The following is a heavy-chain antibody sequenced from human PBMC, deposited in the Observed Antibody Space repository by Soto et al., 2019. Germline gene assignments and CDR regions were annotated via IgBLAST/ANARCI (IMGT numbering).Heavy chain of an antibody. CDR3: XXXXXXXXXXXAXDI. J-gene: IGHJ3*02. CDR2: ISAYNGNT. Sequence: QVQLVQSGAEVKKPGASVKVSCKASGYTFTSYGISWVRQAPGXXLXXMGWISAYNGNTNYAQKLQGRVTXTTXTXXXXXXXXXXXXXXXXXXXXXXXXXXXXXXXXXAXDIWGQGTMVTVSS. V-gene: IGHV1-18*01. CDR1: GYTFTSYG.